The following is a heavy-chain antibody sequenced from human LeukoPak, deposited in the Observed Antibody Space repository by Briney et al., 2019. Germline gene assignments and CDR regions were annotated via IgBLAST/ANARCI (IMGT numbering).Heavy chain of an antibody. Sequence: ASVKASCKASGYTFTSYYMHWVRQAPGQGLEWMGIINPSGGSTSYAQKFQGRVTMTRDTSTSTVYMELSSLRSEDTAVYYCARDGPVVLWFGESDPYYGMDVWGQGTTVTVSS. CDR2: INPSGGST. CDR1: GYTFTSYY. V-gene: IGHV1-46*01. CDR3: ARDGPVVLWFGESDPYYGMDV. D-gene: IGHD3-10*01. J-gene: IGHJ6*02.